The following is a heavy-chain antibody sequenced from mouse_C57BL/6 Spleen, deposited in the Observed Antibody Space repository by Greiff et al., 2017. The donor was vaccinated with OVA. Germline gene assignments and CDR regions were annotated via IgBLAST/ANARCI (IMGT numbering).Heavy chain of an antibody. CDR3: ARGGLPDWYFDV. Sequence: EVMLVESGGGLVKPGGSLKLSCAASGFTFSDYGMHWVRQAPEKGLEWVAYISSGSSTIYYADTVKGRFTISRDNAKNTLFLQMTSLRSEDTAMYYCARGGLPDWYFDVWGTGTTLTVSS. J-gene: IGHJ1*03. CDR2: ISSGSSTI. D-gene: IGHD2-2*01. CDR1: GFTFSDYG. V-gene: IGHV5-17*01.